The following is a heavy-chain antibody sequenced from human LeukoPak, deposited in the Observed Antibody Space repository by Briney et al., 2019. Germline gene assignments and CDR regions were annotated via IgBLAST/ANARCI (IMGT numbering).Heavy chain of an antibody. J-gene: IGHJ4*02. CDR3: ASYGYSYGYVVY. CDR2: IYHSGST. Sequence: SETLSLTCTVSGYSISSGYYWGWIRQPPGKGLEWIGSIYHSGSTYYNPSLKSRVTISVDTSKNQFSLKLSSVTAADTAVYYCASYGYSYGYVVYWGQGALVTVSS. V-gene: IGHV4-38-2*02. D-gene: IGHD5-18*01. CDR1: GYSISSGYY.